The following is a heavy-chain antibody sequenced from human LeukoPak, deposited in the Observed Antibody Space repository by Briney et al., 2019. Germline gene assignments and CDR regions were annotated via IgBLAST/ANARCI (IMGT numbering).Heavy chain of an antibody. V-gene: IGHV4-30-2*02. D-gene: IGHD6-6*01. CDR2: IYHSGST. J-gene: IGHJ4*02. CDR1: GGSISSGGYS. CDR3: ARARIAVSYFDY. Sequence: SETLSLTCAVSGGSISSGGYSWSWIRQPPGKGLVWIGYIYHSGSTYYNPSLKSRVTISVDRSKNQFSLKLSSVTAADTAVYYCARARIAVSYFDYWGQGALVTVSS.